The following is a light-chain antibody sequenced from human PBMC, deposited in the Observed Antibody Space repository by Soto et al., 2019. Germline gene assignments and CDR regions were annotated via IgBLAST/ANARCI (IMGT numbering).Light chain of an antibody. CDR3: QQRSNWPLLS. Sequence: EIVLTQSPGTLSLSPGERATLSCRASQSVSSYLAWYQQKPGQPPRLLIYDASNRATGIPARFSGSGSGTDFTLIISSLEPEDFAVYSCQQRSNWPLLSFGGGTKVEIK. CDR1: QSVSSY. CDR2: DAS. V-gene: IGKV3-11*01. J-gene: IGKJ4*01.